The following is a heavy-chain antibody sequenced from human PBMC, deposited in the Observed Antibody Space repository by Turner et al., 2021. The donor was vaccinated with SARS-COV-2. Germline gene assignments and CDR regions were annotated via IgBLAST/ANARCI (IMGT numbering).Heavy chain of an antibody. CDR1: GFPFSSYA. Sequence: QVQLVESGGGVVQPWRSLRLSCAASGFPFSSYAMHWVRQGQGKGQEWVAIISYEGNNKYYADSVKGRFTISRDKSKNTLYLQMDSLRAEDTAVYYCAKNGPSGNYYWILWHYFDYWGQGTLVTVSS. D-gene: IGHD1-26*01. CDR3: AKNGPSGNYYWILWHYFDY. CDR2: ISYEGNNK. V-gene: IGHV3-30-3*02. J-gene: IGHJ4*02.